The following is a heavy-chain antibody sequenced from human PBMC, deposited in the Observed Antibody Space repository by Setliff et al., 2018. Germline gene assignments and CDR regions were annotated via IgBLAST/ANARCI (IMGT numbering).Heavy chain of an antibody. D-gene: IGHD5-18*01. Sequence: SETMSLTCTVSPGSISRHYWSWFRQAPGKGLEWIGYRHDNGERDYNPSLGSRVTISVDTSKNQFSLMLTSVTAADTAIYYCAGRPQNTPMGPCDYWGQGTLVTVSS. CDR1: PGSISRHY. CDR3: AGRPQNTPMGPCDY. CDR2: RHDNGER. J-gene: IGHJ4*02. V-gene: IGHV4-59*11.